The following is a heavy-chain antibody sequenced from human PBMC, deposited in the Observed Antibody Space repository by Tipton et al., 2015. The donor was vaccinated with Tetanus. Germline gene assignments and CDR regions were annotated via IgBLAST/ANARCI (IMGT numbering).Heavy chain of an antibody. CDR1: GFTFNTYS. CDR2: INGDSTSI. V-gene: IGHV3-21*01. CDR3: AKEFQRARIRFFDS. D-gene: IGHD3-10*01. J-gene: IGHJ4*02. Sequence: SLRLSCAASGFTFNTYSMNWVRRAPGKGLEWVSVINGDSTSIYYADSVKGRFTISRDNAKNSLYLQMNSLRAEDTAVYYCAKEFQRARIRFFDSWGQGSQVTASS.